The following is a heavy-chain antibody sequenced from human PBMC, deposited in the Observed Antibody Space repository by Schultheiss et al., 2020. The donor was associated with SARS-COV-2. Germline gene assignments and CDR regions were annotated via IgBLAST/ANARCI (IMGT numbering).Heavy chain of an antibody. CDR1: GFTFSSYW. CDR2: ISGSGGST. V-gene: IGHV3-23*01. Sequence: GGSLRLSCAASGFTFSSYWMHWVRQAPGKGLEWVSAISGSGGSTYYADSVKGRFTISRDNSKNTLYLQMNSLRAEDTAVYYCAKVRGGYVRHAFDIWGQGTMVTVSS. J-gene: IGHJ3*02. CDR3: AKVRGGYVRHAFDI. D-gene: IGHD3-16*01.